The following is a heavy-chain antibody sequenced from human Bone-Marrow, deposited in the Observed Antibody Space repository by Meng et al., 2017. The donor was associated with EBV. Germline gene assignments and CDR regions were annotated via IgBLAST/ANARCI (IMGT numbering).Heavy chain of an antibody. CDR1: GFSMTSDW. CDR2: INPDGSVI. J-gene: IGHJ4*02. Sequence: EVQVMESGGGLVQPGGSLRLSCAASGFSMTSDWVHWVRQAPGKGLVWVSRINPDGSVINYADSVKGRFTISRDYAKNTVDLQMNNLRAEDTALYYCAKDCFGDKDSWGQGTLVTVST. CDR3: AKDCFGDKDS. D-gene: IGHD2-21*01. V-gene: IGHV3-74*01.